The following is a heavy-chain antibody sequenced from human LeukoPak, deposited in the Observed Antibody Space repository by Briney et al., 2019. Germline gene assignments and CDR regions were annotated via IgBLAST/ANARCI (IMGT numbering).Heavy chain of an antibody. CDR1: GYTFTSYY. Sequence: ASVKVSCKASGYTFTSYYMHWVRQAPGQGLEWMGIINPSGGSTSYAQKFQGRVTMTRDMSMSTVYMELSSLRSEDTAVYYCARVLWFGELGNYYYYYMDVWGKGTTVTISS. CDR2: INPSGGST. D-gene: IGHD3-10*01. V-gene: IGHV1-46*01. J-gene: IGHJ6*03. CDR3: ARVLWFGELGNYYYYYMDV.